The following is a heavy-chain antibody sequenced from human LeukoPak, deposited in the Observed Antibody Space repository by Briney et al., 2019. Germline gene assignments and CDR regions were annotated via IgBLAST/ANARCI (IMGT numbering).Heavy chain of an antibody. CDR1: GYTFTGYY. V-gene: IGHV1-2*02. CDR2: INPNSGGT. CDR3: AGCSGGSCLDWFDP. J-gene: IGHJ5*02. Sequence: ASVKVSCKASGYTFTGYYMHWVRQAPGQGLEWMGWINPNSGGTYYAQKFQGRVTMTRDTSISTAYMELSRLRSDDTAVYYCAGCSGGSCLDWFDPWGQGTLVTVSS. D-gene: IGHD2-15*01.